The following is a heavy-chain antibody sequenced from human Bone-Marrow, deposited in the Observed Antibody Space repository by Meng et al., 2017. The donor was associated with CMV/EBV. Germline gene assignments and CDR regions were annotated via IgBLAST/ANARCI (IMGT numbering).Heavy chain of an antibody. CDR2: IRYGGSNK. CDR3: AKDLEFSQYYDFWSGRYGMDV. CDR1: GFTFSSYG. J-gene: IGHJ6*02. Sequence: GGSLRLSCAASGFTFSSYGMHWVRQAPGKGLEWVAFIRYGGSNKYYADSVKGRFTISRDNCKTTLYLQMNSLRAEDTAVYYCAKDLEFSQYYDFWSGRYGMDVWGQGTTVTVSS. D-gene: IGHD3-3*01. V-gene: IGHV3-30*02.